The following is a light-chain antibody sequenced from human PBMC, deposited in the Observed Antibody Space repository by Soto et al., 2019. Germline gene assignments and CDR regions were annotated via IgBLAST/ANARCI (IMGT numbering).Light chain of an antibody. CDR1: QSVSSY. CDR3: QQYSTWPPRYT. J-gene: IGKJ2*01. Sequence: EIVMTQSPATLSVPPGGRATLSCRASQSVSSYLAWYQPRPGQPPRLLIYRASTRATGIPARLSGSGSGTEFSLPISSLQSEDFAVYYCQQYSTWPPRYTFGQGTKLEI. CDR2: RAS. V-gene: IGKV3-15*01.